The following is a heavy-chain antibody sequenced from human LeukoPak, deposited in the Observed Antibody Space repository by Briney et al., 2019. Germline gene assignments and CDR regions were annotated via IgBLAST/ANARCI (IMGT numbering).Heavy chain of an antibody. V-gene: IGHV3-9*01. Sequence: GGSLRLSCAASGFTFDDYAMHWVRQAPGKGLEWVSGISWNSGSIGYADSVKGRFTISRDNSKNTLYLQMNSLRAEDTAVYYCAKEYDFWSDFDYWGQGTLVTVSS. J-gene: IGHJ4*02. D-gene: IGHD3-3*01. CDR2: ISWNSGSI. CDR1: GFTFDDYA. CDR3: AKEYDFWSDFDY.